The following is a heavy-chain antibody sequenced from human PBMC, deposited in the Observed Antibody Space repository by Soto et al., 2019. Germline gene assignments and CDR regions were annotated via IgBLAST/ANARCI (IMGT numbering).Heavy chain of an antibody. Sequence: EVQLVESGGGLVQPGGSLRLSCAASGFTFSSYSMNWVRQAPGKGLEWVLYIDSSSGTIYYADSVKGRFTISRDNAKNSLYLQMNSLRDEDTAVYYCAREDGDLNWFDPWGQGTLVTVSS. D-gene: IGHD4-17*01. J-gene: IGHJ5*02. CDR1: GFTFSSYS. V-gene: IGHV3-48*02. CDR2: IDSSSGTI. CDR3: AREDGDLNWFDP.